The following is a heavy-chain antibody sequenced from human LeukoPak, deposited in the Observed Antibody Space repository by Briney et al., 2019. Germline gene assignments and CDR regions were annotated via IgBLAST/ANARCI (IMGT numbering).Heavy chain of an antibody. Sequence: ASVKVSCKTSGFMFTAYYIHWVRQVPGQGLEWMGWFNPKSGDTNYPQKFQGRVTMTGDTSTSTAYMELSSLRSDDTARYFCARDSSTWYSDYHYYMDVWGKGTTVTVSS. CDR2: FNPKSGDT. J-gene: IGHJ6*03. CDR3: ARDSSTWYSDYHYYMDV. D-gene: IGHD2/OR15-2a*01. CDR1: GFMFTAYY. V-gene: IGHV1-2*02.